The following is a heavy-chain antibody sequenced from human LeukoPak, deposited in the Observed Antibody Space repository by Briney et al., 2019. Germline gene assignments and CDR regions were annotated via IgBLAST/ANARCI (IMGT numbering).Heavy chain of an antibody. Sequence: GESLKISCKGSGYSFTSYWIGWVRQMPGKGLEWMGIIYPGDSDTRYSPSFQGQVTISADKSISTAYLQWSSLKASDTAMYYCARVQSGGWSYDAFDIWGQGTMVTVSS. CDR2: IYPGDSDT. J-gene: IGHJ3*02. V-gene: IGHV5-51*01. CDR1: GYSFTSYW. CDR3: ARVQSGGWSYDAFDI. D-gene: IGHD1-26*01.